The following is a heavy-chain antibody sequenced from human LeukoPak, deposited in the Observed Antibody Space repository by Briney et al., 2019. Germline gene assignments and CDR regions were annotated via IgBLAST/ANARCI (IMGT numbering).Heavy chain of an antibody. Sequence: GGSLRLSCAASGFTFSNYEMNWVGQAPGKGLEWVSFISGIYTSIYYADSVKGGVTIFRENSKNSLFLQLNSLRAEDTAVYYCVRGGSGWHQVDYWGQGTLVTVSS. CDR1: GFTFSNYE. CDR2: ISGIYTSI. CDR3: VRGGSGWHQVDY. D-gene: IGHD6-19*01. V-gene: IGHV3-48*03. J-gene: IGHJ4*02.